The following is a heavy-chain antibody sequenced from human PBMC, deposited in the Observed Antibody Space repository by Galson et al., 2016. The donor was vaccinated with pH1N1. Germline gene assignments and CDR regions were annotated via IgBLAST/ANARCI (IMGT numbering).Heavy chain of an antibody. CDR1: GSLSSSNFY. Sequence: GSLSSSNFYGGWIRQPPGKGLEWIGNIHYSGFTHYNSSLQSRVTISLDTSENQFSLRLSSVTAADTAVYYCARGVSVAGTPRLDYWGQGTLVTVSS. V-gene: IGHV4-39*07. CDR2: IHYSGFT. CDR3: ARGVSVAGTPRLDY. J-gene: IGHJ4*02. D-gene: IGHD6-19*01.